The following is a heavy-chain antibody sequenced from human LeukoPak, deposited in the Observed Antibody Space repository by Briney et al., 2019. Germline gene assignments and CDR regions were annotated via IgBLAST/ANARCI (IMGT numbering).Heavy chain of an antibody. CDR3: AKDRSLYYYFWSGYYYFDY. CDR1: EFTFSSYA. CDR2: ISGSGGST. Sequence: GGSLRLSCAASEFTFSSYAMSWVRQAPGKGLEWVSAISGSGGSTYYADSVKGRFTISRDNSKNTLYLQMNSLRAEDTAVYYCAKDRSLYYYFWSGYYYFDYRGQGTLVTVSS. J-gene: IGHJ4*02. V-gene: IGHV3-23*01. D-gene: IGHD3-3*01.